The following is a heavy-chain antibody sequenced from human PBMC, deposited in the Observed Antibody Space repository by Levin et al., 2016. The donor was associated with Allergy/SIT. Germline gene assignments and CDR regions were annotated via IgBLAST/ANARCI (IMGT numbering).Heavy chain of an antibody. CDR1: GFPFTSYW. CDR3: ARGSRYSGYDLA. D-gene: IGHD5-12*01. J-gene: IGHJ5*02. Sequence: GGSLRLSCTVSGFPFTSYWMSWVRQSPGKGLECVANINQDGSGQYYVDSVKGRFTISRDNAKNLVYLQMNSLRVDDTALYYCARGSRYSGYDLAWGQGTLVTVSS. CDR2: INQDGSGQ. V-gene: IGHV3-7*05.